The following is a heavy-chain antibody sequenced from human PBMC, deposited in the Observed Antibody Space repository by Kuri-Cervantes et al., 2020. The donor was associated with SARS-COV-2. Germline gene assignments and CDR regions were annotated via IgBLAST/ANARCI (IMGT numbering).Heavy chain of an antibody. D-gene: IGHD3-10*01. CDR2: ISGSSDYT. V-gene: IGHV3-23*01. CDR1: TLTFSDYA. J-gene: IGHJ4*02. CDR3: AKRFVVPTNGTDYFDY. Sequence: GGSLRLSCTASTLTFSDYAMSWVRQAPGKGLEWVSTISGSSDYTYYAESVDYAESVEGRFTISRDISKKTPYLQMHRLRAEDTAVYYCAKRFVVPTNGTDYFDYWGQGTLVTVSS.